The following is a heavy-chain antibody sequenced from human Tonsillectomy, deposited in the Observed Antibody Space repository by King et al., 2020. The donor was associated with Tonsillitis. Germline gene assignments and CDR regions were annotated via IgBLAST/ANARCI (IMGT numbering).Heavy chain of an antibody. Sequence: ITLKQSGPTLVKPTQTLTLTSTFSGFSLSTSGVGVGWSRQPPGKPQEWLSLIYWGVVKSYIPSLRSILTNTKDTPKNQVVLTMTNMDPVDTATYYCAHTGGQSLLGYWGPGTLVTVSS. CDR3: AHTGGQSLLGY. CDR1: GFSLSTSGVG. D-gene: IGHD2-15*01. CDR2: IYWGVVK. V-gene: IGHV2-5*02. J-gene: IGHJ4*02.